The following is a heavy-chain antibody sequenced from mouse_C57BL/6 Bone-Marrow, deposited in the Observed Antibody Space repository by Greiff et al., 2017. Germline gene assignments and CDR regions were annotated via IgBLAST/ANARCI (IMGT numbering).Heavy chain of an antibody. CDR2: INPNNGGT. Sequence: EVKLMESGPELVKPGASVKMSCKASGYTFTDYNMHWVKQSHGKSLEWIGYINPNNGGTSYTQKFKGKATLTVNKSSSTAYMELRSLTSEDSAVYYCARRNYYYGSSYDFDYWGQGTTLTVSS. CDR3: ARRNYYYGSSYDFDY. V-gene: IGHV1-22*01. CDR1: GYTFTDYN. J-gene: IGHJ2*01. D-gene: IGHD1-1*01.